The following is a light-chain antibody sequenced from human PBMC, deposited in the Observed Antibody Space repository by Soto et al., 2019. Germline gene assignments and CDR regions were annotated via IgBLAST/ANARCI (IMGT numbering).Light chain of an antibody. Sequence: DIQMTQTPSTLSGSVGYRVTITCRASQTISSWLAWYQQKPGKAPKLLIYKASTLKSGVPSRFRGSGSGTEFTLTISSLQPDDFETYYCQHYNSYSEAFGQGTKVDIK. CDR3: QHYNSYSEA. J-gene: IGKJ1*01. CDR1: QTISSW. CDR2: KAS. V-gene: IGKV1-5*03.